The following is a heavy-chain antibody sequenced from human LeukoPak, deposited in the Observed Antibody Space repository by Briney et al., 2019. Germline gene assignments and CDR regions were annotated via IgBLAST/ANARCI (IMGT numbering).Heavy chain of an antibody. CDR2: IYSGGST. CDR3: ARKIVVVSPFDY. V-gene: IGHV3-53*01. Sequence: PGGSLRLSCAASGFTVSSNYMSWVRQAPGKGLEWVSVIYSGGSTYYADSVKGRFTISRDNSKNTLYLQMNSLRAEDTAVYYCARKIVVVSPFDYWGQGTLVTVSS. D-gene: IGHD3-22*01. CDR1: GFTVSSNY. J-gene: IGHJ4*02.